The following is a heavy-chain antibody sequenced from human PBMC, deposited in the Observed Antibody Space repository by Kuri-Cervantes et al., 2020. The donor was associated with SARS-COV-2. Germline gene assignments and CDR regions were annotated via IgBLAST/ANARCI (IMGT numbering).Heavy chain of an antibody. V-gene: IGHV3-7*01. D-gene: IGHD5-12*01. CDR1: GFTFSSYW. J-gene: IGHJ5*02. CDR3: ARCVATIRGWFDA. Sequence: GGSLRLSCAASGFTFSSYWMSWVRQAPGKGLEWVANIKQDGSEKYYVDSVKGRFTISRDNAKNSLYLQMNSLRAEDTAVYYCARCVATIRGWFDAWGQGTLVTVSS. CDR2: IKQDGSEK.